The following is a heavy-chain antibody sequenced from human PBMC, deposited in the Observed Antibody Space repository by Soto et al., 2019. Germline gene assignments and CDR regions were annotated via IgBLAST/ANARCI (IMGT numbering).Heavy chain of an antibody. CDR3: AKDDIAARRTPYYYYGMYV. CDR1: GFTFSSYA. V-gene: IGHV3-23*01. D-gene: IGHD6-6*01. J-gene: IGHJ6*02. CDR2: ISGSGGST. Sequence: EVQLLESGGGLVQPGGSLRLSCAASGFTFSSYAMSWVRQAPGKGLEWVSAISGSGGSTYYADSVKGRFTISRDNSKNTLYLQMNSLRAEDTAVYYCAKDDIAARRTPYYYYGMYVWGQGTTVTVSS.